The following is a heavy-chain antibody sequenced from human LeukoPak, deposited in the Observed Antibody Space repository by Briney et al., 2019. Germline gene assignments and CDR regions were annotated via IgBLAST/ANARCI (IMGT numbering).Heavy chain of an antibody. Sequence: ASVKVSCKASGYTFATYGISWVRQAPGQGLEWMGSISAYNGNTNYAQTLEGRVTMTTDTSTGTASLELRSLKSDDTAVYYCARVKAAAYDSWGQGTLVTVSS. CDR3: ARVKAAAYDS. J-gene: IGHJ4*02. CDR2: ISAYNGNT. D-gene: IGHD6-13*01. V-gene: IGHV1-18*01. CDR1: GYTFATYG.